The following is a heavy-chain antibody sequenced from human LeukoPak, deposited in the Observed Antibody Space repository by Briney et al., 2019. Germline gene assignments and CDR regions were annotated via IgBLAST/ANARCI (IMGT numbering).Heavy chain of an antibody. D-gene: IGHD4-11*01. CDR3: ARGRYSNYVLVV. V-gene: IGHV4-34*01. J-gene: IGHJ4*02. CDR2: INHSGST. Sequence: SETLSLTCAVYGGSFSGYYWSWIRQPPGKGLEWIGEINHSGSTNYNPSLKSRVTISVDTSKNQFSLKLSSVTAADTAVYYCARGRYSNYVLVVWGQGTLVTVSS. CDR1: GGSFSGYY.